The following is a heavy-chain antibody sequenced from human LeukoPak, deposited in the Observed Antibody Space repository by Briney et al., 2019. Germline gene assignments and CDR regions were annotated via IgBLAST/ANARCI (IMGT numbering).Heavy chain of an antibody. D-gene: IGHD3-22*01. Sequence: TSETLSLTCAVYGGSFSGYYWSWIRQPPGKGLEWIGEINHSGGTNYNPSLKSRVTISVDTSKNQFSLKLSSVTAADTAVYYCARGRSGYYSRGGELDYWGQGTLVTVS. J-gene: IGHJ4*02. V-gene: IGHV4-34*01. CDR1: GGSFSGYY. CDR3: ARGRSGYYSRGGELDY. CDR2: INHSGGT.